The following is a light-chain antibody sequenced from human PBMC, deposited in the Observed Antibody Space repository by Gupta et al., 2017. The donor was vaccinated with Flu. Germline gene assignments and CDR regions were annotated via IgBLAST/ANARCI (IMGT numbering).Light chain of an antibody. V-gene: IGKV2-28*01. CDR2: CVS. J-gene: IGKJ5*01. CDR1: PCLLSRSGYSF. CDR3: IHALQFPRT. Sequence: SASSSSPCLLSRSGYSFLDWYLQKPGQAPRLLIYCVSNRATGVPDRFSGSGSGTDFTLKISRVEAEDVAVYYCIHALQFPRTFGQGTRLEI.